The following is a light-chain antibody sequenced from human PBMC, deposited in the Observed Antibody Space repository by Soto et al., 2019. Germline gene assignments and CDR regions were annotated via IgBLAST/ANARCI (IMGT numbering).Light chain of an antibody. CDR1: SSDVGDGDF. Sequence: QSVLTQPASVSGSRRHSITISCTGTSSDVGDGDFVSWYQQRPGNAPKLMIYKVSNRPSGVSNRFSGSKSGNTASLTISGLQAEDEADYYCCSYTRSYTWVFGGGTKLTVL. V-gene: IGLV2-14*01. J-gene: IGLJ3*02. CDR2: KVS. CDR3: CSYTRSYTWV.